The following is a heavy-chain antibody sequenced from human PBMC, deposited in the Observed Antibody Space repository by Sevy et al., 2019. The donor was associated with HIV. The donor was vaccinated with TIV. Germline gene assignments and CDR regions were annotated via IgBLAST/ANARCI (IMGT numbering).Heavy chain of an antibody. V-gene: IGHV3-43*01. J-gene: IGHJ3*02. Sequence: GGSLRLSCAASGFTFDDYTMHWVRQAPGKGLEWVSLISWDGGSTYYSDSVKGRFTISRDNSNNSLYLQMNSLRTEDTDLYYCAKDAGGGPSTRVILYAAFDIWGQGTMVTVSS. CDR2: ISWDGGST. D-gene: IGHD2-8*02. CDR1: GFTFDDYT. CDR3: AKDAGGGPSTRVILYAAFDI.